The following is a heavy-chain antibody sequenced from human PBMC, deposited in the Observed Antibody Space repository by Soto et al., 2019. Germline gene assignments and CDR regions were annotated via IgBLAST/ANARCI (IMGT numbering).Heavy chain of an antibody. Sequence: SETLSLTCTVSGGSISYYYWGWIRQPPGKGLEWIGSIYYSGNTHYNPSLKSRVTISVDTSMNQFSLNLDSVTAVDSAVYYCVRGGYVHAFDYWGQGALVTVS. CDR3: VRGGYVHAFDY. CDR2: IYYSGNT. D-gene: IGHD5-12*01. CDR1: GGSISYYY. J-gene: IGHJ4*02. V-gene: IGHV4-59*01.